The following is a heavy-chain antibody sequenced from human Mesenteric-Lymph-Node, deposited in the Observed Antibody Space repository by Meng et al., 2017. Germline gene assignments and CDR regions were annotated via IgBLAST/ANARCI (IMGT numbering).Heavy chain of an antibody. CDR3: AKDLPQHWNDFDS. CDR2: ISYDGSNK. CDR1: EFTFSSYA. Sequence: GGSLRLSCAASEFTFSSYAMHWVRQAPGKGLEWVAVISYDGSNKCYADSVKGRFTISRDNSKNTLYLQMDSLRVEDTALYYCAKDLPQHWNDFDSWGQGTLVTVSS. D-gene: IGHD1-1*01. J-gene: IGHJ4*02. V-gene: IGHV3-30*07.